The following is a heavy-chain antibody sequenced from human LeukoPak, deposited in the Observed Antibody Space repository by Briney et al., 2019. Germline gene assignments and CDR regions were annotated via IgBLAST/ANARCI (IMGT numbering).Heavy chain of an antibody. CDR3: ARGTYDYDSSGLNRLNAFDI. D-gene: IGHD3-22*01. CDR1: GYSFTSYW. Sequence: GESLKISCKGSGYSFTSYWIGWLRQMPGKCLEWMGMIYPGDSDTRYSPSFQGQVTISADKSISTAYLQWSSLKASDTAVYYCARGTYDYDSSGLNRLNAFDIWGQGTMVTVSS. J-gene: IGHJ3*02. CDR2: IYPGDSDT. V-gene: IGHV5-51*01.